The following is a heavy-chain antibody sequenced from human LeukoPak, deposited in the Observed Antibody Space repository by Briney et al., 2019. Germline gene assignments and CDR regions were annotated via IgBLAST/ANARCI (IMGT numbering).Heavy chain of an antibody. Sequence: PSETLSPTCTVSGGSISGSNYYWGWIRQPPGKGLEWIGSIHYSGFTYYKPSLRSRVTISVDTSKNQFSLKLSSVTAADTAVYYCARPPGFSTSFWDWGQGTLVTVSS. CDR1: GGSISGSNYY. D-gene: IGHD2-2*01. CDR2: IHYSGFT. V-gene: IGHV4-39*01. CDR3: ARPPGFSTSFWD. J-gene: IGHJ4*02.